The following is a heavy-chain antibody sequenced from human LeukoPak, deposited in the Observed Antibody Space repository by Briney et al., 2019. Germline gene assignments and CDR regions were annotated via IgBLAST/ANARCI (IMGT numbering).Heavy chain of an antibody. D-gene: IGHD5-18*01. Sequence: SETLSLTCTVSGGSISSYYWSWLRQPPGRGLEWIGYIYYSGSTNYNPSLKSRVTISVDTSKNQFSLKQSSVTAADTAVYYCARHQEYSYGYWRPYYFDYWGQGTLVTVSS. V-gene: IGHV4-59*08. J-gene: IGHJ4*02. CDR1: GGSISSYY. CDR3: ARHQEYSYGYWRPYYFDY. CDR2: IYYSGST.